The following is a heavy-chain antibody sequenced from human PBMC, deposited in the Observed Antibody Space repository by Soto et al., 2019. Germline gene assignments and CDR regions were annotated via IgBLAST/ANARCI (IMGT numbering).Heavy chain of an antibody. Sequence: QVQLVQSGAEVKKPGASVKVSCKASGYTFTRYDINWVRQATGQGLEWMGWMNPNNGDTEYAQRFEGRVTMTRNTPTSTAYRKRSSIRYENTAFYFCVRETAPRELWGQGPLAPVSS. CDR1: GYTFTRYD. CDR2: MNPNNGDT. CDR3: VRETAPREL. J-gene: IGHJ4*02. V-gene: IGHV1-8*01. D-gene: IGHD1-1*01.